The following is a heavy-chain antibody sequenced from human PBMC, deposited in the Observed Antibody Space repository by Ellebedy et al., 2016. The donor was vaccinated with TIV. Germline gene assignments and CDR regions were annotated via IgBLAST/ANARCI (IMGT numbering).Heavy chain of an antibody. Sequence: SVKVSXKASRFTFTSSAVQWVRQARGQRLEWIGWIVVGSGNTNYAQKFQERVTITRDMSTSTAYMELRSLRSDDTAVYYCARDLGSPGYHGDFDYWGQGTLVTVSS. D-gene: IGHD4-17*01. CDR2: IVVGSGNT. V-gene: IGHV1-58*01. CDR3: ARDLGSPGYHGDFDY. J-gene: IGHJ4*02. CDR1: RFTFTSSA.